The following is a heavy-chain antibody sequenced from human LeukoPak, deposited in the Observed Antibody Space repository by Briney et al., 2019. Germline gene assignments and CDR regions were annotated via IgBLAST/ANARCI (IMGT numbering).Heavy chain of an antibody. J-gene: IGHJ4*02. CDR3: ARDLNNGYSYVSGLGY. D-gene: IGHD5-18*01. CDR1: GFTFSSYA. Sequence: PGGSLRLSCAASGFTFSSYAMHWVRQAPGKGLEWVAVISYDGSNKYYADSVKGRFTISRDNSKNTLYLQMNSLRAEDTAVYYCARDLNNGYSYVSGLGYWGQGTLVTVSS. CDR2: ISYDGSNK. V-gene: IGHV3-30*04.